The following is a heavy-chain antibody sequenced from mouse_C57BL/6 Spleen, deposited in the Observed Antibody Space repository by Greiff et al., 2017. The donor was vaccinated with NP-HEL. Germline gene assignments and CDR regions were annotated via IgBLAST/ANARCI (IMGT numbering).Heavy chain of an antibody. V-gene: IGHV10-1*01. CDR1: GFSFNTYA. J-gene: IGHJ4*01. Sequence: EVQVVESGGGLVQPKGSLKLSCAASGFSFNTYAMNWVRQAPGKGLEWVARIRSKSNNYATYYADSVKDRFTISRDDSESMLYLQMNNLKTEDTAMYYCVRHGPGYYGAMDYWGQGTSVTVSS. CDR2: IRSKSNNYAT. CDR3: VRHGPGYYGAMDY. D-gene: IGHD1-1*01.